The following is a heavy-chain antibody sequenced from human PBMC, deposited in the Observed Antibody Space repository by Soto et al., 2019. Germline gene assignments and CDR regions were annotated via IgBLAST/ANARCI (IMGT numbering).Heavy chain of an antibody. CDR2: ISSSSSYI. D-gene: IGHD3-3*01. J-gene: IGHJ5*02. V-gene: IGHV3-21*01. CDR1: GFTFSSYS. Sequence: GGSLRLSCAASGFTFSSYSMNWVRQAPGKGLEWVSSISSSSSYIYYADSVKGRFTISRDNAKNSLYLQMNSLRAEDTAVYYCARAREDYDFWSGYFAYNWFDPWGQGTLVTVSS. CDR3: ARAREDYDFWSGYFAYNWFDP.